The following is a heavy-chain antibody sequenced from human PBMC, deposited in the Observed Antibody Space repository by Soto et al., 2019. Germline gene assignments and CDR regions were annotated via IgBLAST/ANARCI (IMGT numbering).Heavy chain of an antibody. CDR2: IYHSGST. V-gene: IGHV4-30-2*01. CDR3: ARVPSP. CDR1: GGSISSGGYS. J-gene: IGHJ5*02. Sequence: PSETLSLTCAVSGGSISSGGYSWSWFRQPPGKGLEWIGYIYHSGSTYYSPSLKSRVTISVDRSKNQFSLKLSSVTAADTAVYYSARVPSPWGEGTLVTVS.